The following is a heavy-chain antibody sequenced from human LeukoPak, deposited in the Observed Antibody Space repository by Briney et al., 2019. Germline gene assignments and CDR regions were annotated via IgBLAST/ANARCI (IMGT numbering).Heavy chain of an antibody. CDR1: GFTFSSYW. CDR2: IKQDGSEI. CDR3: ARYTGRFDY. V-gene: IGHV3-7*01. J-gene: IGHJ4*02. D-gene: IGHD2-2*02. Sequence: PGGSLRLSCAASGFTFSSYWMSWVRQAPGKGLEWVANIKQDGSEIHYVDSVKGRLTISRDNAKNSLYLQMNSLRAEDTAVYYCARYTGRFDYWGQGTLVTVSS.